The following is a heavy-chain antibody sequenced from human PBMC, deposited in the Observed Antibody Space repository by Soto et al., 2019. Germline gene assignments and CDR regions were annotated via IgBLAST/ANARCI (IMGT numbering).Heavy chain of an antibody. V-gene: IGHV1-18*01. CDR2: ISAYNGNT. Sequence: ASVKVSCKASGYTFTSYGISWVRQAPGQGLEWMGWISAYNGNTNYAQKLQGRVTMTTDTSTSTAYMELRSLRSDDTAVYYCARVLARFGELYPLFDYWGQGTLVTVSS. CDR3: ARVLARFGELYPLFDY. J-gene: IGHJ4*02. D-gene: IGHD3-10*01. CDR1: GYTFTSYG.